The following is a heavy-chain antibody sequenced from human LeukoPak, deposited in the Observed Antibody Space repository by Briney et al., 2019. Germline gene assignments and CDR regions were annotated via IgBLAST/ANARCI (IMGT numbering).Heavy chain of an antibody. Sequence: GGSLRLSCAASGFSFSSYAMSWVRQAPGKGLEWVSGISYSGGSTYSADSVKGRFTISRDNAKNLLYLQMNSLRAEDTAVYYCARGIYYDFWSGYPLYYMDVWGKGTTVTVSS. CDR2: ISYSGGST. V-gene: IGHV3-23*01. J-gene: IGHJ6*03. CDR3: ARGIYYDFWSGYPLYYMDV. CDR1: GFSFSSYA. D-gene: IGHD3-3*01.